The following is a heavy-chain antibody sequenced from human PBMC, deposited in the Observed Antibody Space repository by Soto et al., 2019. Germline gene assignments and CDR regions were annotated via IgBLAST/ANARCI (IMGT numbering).Heavy chain of an antibody. CDR2: ISYDGSNK. Sequence: GGSLRLSCAASGFTFSIYGMHWVRQAPGKGLEWVAVISYDGSNKYYADSVKGRFTISRDNSKNTLYLQMNSLRGEDTAVYYCARDKITGLFDYWGQGTLVTVSS. D-gene: IGHD2-8*02. J-gene: IGHJ4*02. CDR3: ARDKITGLFDY. CDR1: GFTFSIYG. V-gene: IGHV3-30*03.